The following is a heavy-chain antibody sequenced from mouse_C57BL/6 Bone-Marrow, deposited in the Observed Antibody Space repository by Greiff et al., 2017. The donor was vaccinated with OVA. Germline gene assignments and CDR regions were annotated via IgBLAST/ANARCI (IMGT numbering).Heavy chain of an antibody. CDR2: IWSDGST. CDR1: GFSFTSYG. J-gene: IGHJ4*01. D-gene: IGHD1-1*02. CDR3: ARPPYWWFYAMDY. V-gene: IGHV2-6*03. Sequence: QVQLQQSGPGLVAPSQSLSITCTVSGFSFTSYGVHWVRQPPGKGLEWLVVIWSDGSTTYNSALKSRLSISKDNSKSQVFLKMNSLQTDDTAMYYCARPPYWWFYAMDYWGQGTSVTVSS.